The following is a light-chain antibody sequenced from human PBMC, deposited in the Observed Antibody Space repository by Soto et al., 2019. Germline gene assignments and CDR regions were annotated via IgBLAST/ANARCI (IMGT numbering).Light chain of an antibody. CDR2: EVT. Sequence: QSVLTQPPSASGSPGQSVTISCTGTSSDVGAYNYVSWYQQHAGKAPKLVIYEVTKRPSGVPDRFSGSKSANTGSLTVSGLQAEDEADYYCSSFASSNTWVFGGGTKLTVL. V-gene: IGLV2-8*01. CDR1: SSDVGAYNY. J-gene: IGLJ3*02. CDR3: SSFASSNTWV.